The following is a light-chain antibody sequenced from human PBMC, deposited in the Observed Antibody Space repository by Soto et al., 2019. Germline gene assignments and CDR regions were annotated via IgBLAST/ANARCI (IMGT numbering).Light chain of an antibody. V-gene: IGKV3-20*01. CDR3: QHYDTSPLYT. CDR1: QSVNSKY. CDR2: GTS. Sequence: EIVLTQSPGTLSLSPGERATLSCRASQSVNSKYLAWYQQRAGQPPRLLIYGTSSRATGVPDRFSGSGSGTEFTLTISRLGPEDFAVYYCQHYDTSPLYTVGQGTRLEI. J-gene: IGKJ2*01.